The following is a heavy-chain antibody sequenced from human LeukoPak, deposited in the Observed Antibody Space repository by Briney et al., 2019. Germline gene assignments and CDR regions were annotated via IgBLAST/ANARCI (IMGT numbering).Heavy chain of an antibody. J-gene: IGHJ3*02. D-gene: IGHD1-26*01. CDR2: IYTSGST. Sequence: PSQTLSLTCTVSGGSISSGSYYWSRIRQPAGKGLEWIGRIYTSGSTNYNPSLKSRVTISVDTSKNQFSLKLSSVTAADTAVYYCARGGSYQTRAFDIWGQGTMVTVSS. CDR1: GGSISSGSYY. CDR3: ARGGSYQTRAFDI. V-gene: IGHV4-61*02.